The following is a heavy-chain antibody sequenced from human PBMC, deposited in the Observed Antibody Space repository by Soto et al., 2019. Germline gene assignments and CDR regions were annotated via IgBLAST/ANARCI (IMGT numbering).Heavy chain of an antibody. V-gene: IGHV3-23*01. CDR3: AKRGANWDRTDAFDI. J-gene: IGHJ3*02. CDR1: GFTFSSYA. D-gene: IGHD7-27*01. CDR2: ISGSGGST. Sequence: GGSLRLSCAASGFTFSSYAMSWVRQAPGKGLEWVSAISGSGGSTYYADSVKVRFTISRVNSKNTLYLQMNSLRAEDTAVYYCAKRGANWDRTDAFDIGGKGTRVTVSS.